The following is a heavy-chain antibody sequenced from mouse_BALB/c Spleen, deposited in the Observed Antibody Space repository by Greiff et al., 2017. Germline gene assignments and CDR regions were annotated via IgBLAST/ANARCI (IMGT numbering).Heavy chain of an antibody. J-gene: IGHJ4*01. CDR3: ARWSYAMDY. CDR2: ISSGSSTI. Sequence: EVKLMESGGGLVQPGGSRKLSCAASGFTFSSFGMHWVRQAPEKGLEWVAYISSGSSTIYYADTVKGRFTISRDNPKNTLFLQMTSLRSEDTAMYYCARWSYAMDYWGQGTSVTVSS. V-gene: IGHV5-17*02. CDR1: GFTFSSFG.